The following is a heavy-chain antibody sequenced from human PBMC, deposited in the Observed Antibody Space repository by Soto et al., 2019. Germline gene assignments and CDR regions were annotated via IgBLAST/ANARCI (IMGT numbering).Heavy chain of an antibody. CDR2: ISAYNGNT. Sequence: QVQLVQSGAEVKKPGASVKVSCKASGYTFTSYGISWVRQAPGQGLEWMGGISAYNGNTEYAHKLPGRVTMTTDTSTSTAYMELRSLRSDDTAVYYCARVVRGVPYGMDVLCQGTTVTVSS. CDR1: GYTFTSYG. V-gene: IGHV1-18*01. D-gene: IGHD3-10*01. CDR3: ARVVRGVPYGMDV. J-gene: IGHJ6*02.